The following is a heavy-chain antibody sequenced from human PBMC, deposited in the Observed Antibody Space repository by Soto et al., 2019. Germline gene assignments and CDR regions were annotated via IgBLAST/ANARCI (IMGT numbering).Heavy chain of an antibody. CDR1: GGSISSGGYY. D-gene: IGHD3-22*01. J-gene: IGHJ3*02. CDR3: AKYNNSGSHAFDI. V-gene: IGHV4-31*03. Sequence: QVQLQESGPGLVKPSQTLSLTCTVSGGSISSGGYYWSWIRQHPGKGLEWIGYIYYSGSTYYSPSRKSRVTISVDTSKNQFSLKPNSVTTADTAVYYCAKYNNSGSHAFDIWGQGNMVTVSS. CDR2: IYYSGST.